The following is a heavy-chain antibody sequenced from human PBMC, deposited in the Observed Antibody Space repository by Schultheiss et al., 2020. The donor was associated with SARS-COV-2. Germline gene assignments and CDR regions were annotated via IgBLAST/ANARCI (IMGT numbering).Heavy chain of an antibody. CDR1: GGSISGYY. Sequence: SQTLSLTCSVSGGSISGYYWSWIRQPAGKGLKWIGHIFTSGSTNYNPSLKSRVTMSVDTSKNQFSLKLSSVTAADTAVYYCARMGGDWFDPWGQGTLVTVSS. CDR2: IFTSGST. V-gene: IGHV4-4*07. CDR3: ARMGGDWFDP. D-gene: IGHD3-16*01. J-gene: IGHJ5*02.